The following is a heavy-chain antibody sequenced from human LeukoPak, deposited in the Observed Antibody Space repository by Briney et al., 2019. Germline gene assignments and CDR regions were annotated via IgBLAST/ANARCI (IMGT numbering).Heavy chain of an antibody. CDR1: GFTLSNHW. CDR2: VNRDGSET. J-gene: IGHJ6*02. V-gene: IGHV3-7*03. Sequence: PGGSLRLSCAASGFTLSNHWMTWVRQVPGRGPEWVANVNRDGSETYYLDSVKGRFTISKDNAKNSLYLQMNSLRAEDTALYHCARNNGMDVWGRGTTVIVSS. CDR3: ARNNGMDV.